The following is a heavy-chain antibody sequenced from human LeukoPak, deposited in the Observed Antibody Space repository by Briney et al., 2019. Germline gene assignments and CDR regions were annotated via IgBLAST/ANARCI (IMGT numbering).Heavy chain of an antibody. CDR2: ISSSSSTI. J-gene: IGHJ3*02. CDR3: ARARSTMRYDAFDI. CDR1: GFTFSSYS. Sequence: PGGSLRLSCAASGFTFSSYSMNWVRQAPGKGLEWVSYISSSSSTIYYADSVKGRFTISRDNAKNSLYLQMNSLRAEDTAVYYCARARSTMRYDAFDIWGQGTMVTVSS. D-gene: IGHD5-24*01. V-gene: IGHV3-48*04.